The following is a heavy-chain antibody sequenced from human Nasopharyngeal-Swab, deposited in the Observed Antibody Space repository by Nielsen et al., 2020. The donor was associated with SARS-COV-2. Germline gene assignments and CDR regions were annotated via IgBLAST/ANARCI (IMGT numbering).Heavy chain of an antibody. J-gene: IGHJ6*02. CDR2: ISYEGSIK. D-gene: IGHD3-10*01. Sequence: GESLKISCTASGFSFNNYGMHWVRQAPGKGLEWVAIISYEGSIKHYVDYVEGRFTISRDASKNTLYLQMNSLRPEDTAVYYCARRKEILWLGSQRHGMDVWGQGTTVTVSS. CDR3: ARRKEILWLGSQRHGMDV. V-gene: IGHV3-30*03. CDR1: GFSFNNYG.